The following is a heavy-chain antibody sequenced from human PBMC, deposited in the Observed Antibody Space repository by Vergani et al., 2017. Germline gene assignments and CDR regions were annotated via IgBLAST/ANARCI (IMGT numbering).Heavy chain of an antibody. CDR1: GFSLSTSGVG. CDR2: IYWDDDK. V-gene: IGHV2-5*02. J-gene: IGHJ1*01. CDR3: AHLLGYCSGGSCYFEYFQH. Sequence: QITLKESGPTLVKPTQTLTLTCTFSGFSLSTSGVGVGWIRQPPGKALEWLALIYWDDDKRYSPSLKSRLTITKDTSKNQVVLTMTNMDPVDTATYYCAHLLGYCSGGSCYFEYFQHWGQGTLVTVSS. D-gene: IGHD2-15*01.